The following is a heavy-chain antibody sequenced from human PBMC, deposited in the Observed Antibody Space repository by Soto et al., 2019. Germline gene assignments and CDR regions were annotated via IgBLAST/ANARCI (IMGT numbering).Heavy chain of an antibody. CDR1: GYTFSSYG. J-gene: IGHJ4*02. V-gene: IGHV1-18*01. CDR2: ISAYSGHT. CDR3: VRGASSADY. Sequence: ASVKVSCKTSGYTFSSYGISWVRQAPGQGLEWIGWISAYSGHTNYAERLLGRVTMTTEVSTNTAYMELRDLRYEDTAVYYCVRGASSADYWGLGTLVTVSS.